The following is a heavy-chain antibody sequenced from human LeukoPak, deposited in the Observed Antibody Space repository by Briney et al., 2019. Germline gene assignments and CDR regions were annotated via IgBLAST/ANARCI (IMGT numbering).Heavy chain of an antibody. V-gene: IGHV3-23*01. J-gene: IGHJ6*03. CDR1: GFTFSSYA. D-gene: IGHD6-19*01. Sequence: GGSLRLSCAASGFTFSSYAMSWVRQAPGKGLEWVSAISGSGGSTYYADSVKGRFTISRDNSKNTLYLQMNSLRAEDTAVYYCAKGFRSGWYYYMDVWGKGTTVTVSS. CDR3: AKGFRSGWYYYMDV. CDR2: ISGSGGST.